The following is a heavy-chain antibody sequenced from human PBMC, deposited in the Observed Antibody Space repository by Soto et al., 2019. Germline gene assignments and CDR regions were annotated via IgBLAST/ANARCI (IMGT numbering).Heavy chain of an antibody. J-gene: IGHJ3*02. CDR3: ARLIRYCSGGTCYTDAFDI. CDR1: GYSFTRYW. CDR2: IYPGDSDT. V-gene: IGHV5-51*01. D-gene: IGHD2-15*01. Sequence: GVSLKISCRGAGYSFTRYWIGWVRQMPGKGLEWMGSIYPGDSDTRYSPSFEGQVTISADKSISTAYLQWSNLKASDTAMFYCARLIRYCSGGTCYTDAFDIWGQGTMVTVSS.